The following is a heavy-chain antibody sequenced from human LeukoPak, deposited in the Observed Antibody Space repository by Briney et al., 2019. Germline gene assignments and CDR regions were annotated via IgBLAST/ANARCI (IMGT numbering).Heavy chain of an antibody. J-gene: IGHJ6*03. V-gene: IGHV3-48*01. D-gene: IGHD1-1*01. CDR1: GFPFMTYA. CDR2: LTRGSSNI. CDR3: ARVVPVHEYYNSYMDV. Sequence: PGGSLRLSCEASGFPFMTYAMNWIRQSPGKGLEWVAFLTRGSSNIQYAESVKGRFTISRDNGKDSLFLQMNSLRAEDTAVYYCARVVPVHEYYNSYMDVRGKGTTVTVSS.